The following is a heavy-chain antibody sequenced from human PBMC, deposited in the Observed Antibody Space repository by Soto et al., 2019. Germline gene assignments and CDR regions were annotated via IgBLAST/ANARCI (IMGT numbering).Heavy chain of an antibody. CDR2: IYYSGST. CDR1: GGSISSYY. J-gene: IGHJ4*02. D-gene: IGHD3-22*01. V-gene: IGHV4-59*01. Sequence: SETLSLTCTVSGGSISSYYWSWIRQPPGKGLEWIGYIYYSGSTNYNPSLKSRVTISVDTSKNQFSLKLSSVTAADTAVYYCARSSYYYYDSSGYDYWGQGTLVTVSS. CDR3: ARSSYYYYDSSGYDY.